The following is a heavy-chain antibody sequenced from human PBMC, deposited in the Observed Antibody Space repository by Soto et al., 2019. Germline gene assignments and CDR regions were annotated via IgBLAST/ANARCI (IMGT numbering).Heavy chain of an antibody. CDR1: GYSFSGYW. Sequence: GEPLKISCTASGYSFSGYWIGWVRQMPGKGLEWMGIIYPGDSDTKYSPSFQGQVTISADKSIATAYLQWTSLKASDTAMYYCARRPGITGITDPFDHWGQGTLVTVSS. J-gene: IGHJ4*02. CDR3: ARRPGITGITDPFDH. CDR2: IYPGDSDT. D-gene: IGHD1-7*01. V-gene: IGHV5-51*01.